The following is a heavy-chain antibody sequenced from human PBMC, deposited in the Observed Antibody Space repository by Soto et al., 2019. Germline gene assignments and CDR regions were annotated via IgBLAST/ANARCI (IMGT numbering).Heavy chain of an antibody. Sequence: ASVKVSCKASGYTFTSYAMHWVRQAPGQRLKWMGWINAGNGNTKYSQKFQGRVTITRDTSASTAYMELSSLRSEDTAVYYCARDASAKSYYYYYYMDVWGKGTTVTVSS. V-gene: IGHV1-3*01. CDR2: INAGNGNT. D-gene: IGHD2-15*01. CDR1: GYTFTSYA. J-gene: IGHJ6*03. CDR3: ARDASAKSYYYYYYMDV.